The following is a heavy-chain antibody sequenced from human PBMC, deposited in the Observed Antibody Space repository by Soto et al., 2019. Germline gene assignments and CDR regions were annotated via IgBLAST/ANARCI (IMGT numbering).Heavy chain of an antibody. D-gene: IGHD2-21*02. J-gene: IGHJ4*02. Sequence: QVQLVQSGAEVKKPGSSVKVSCKASGGTFSSYAISWVRQAPGQGLEWMGGIIPMFGTANYAQKFQGRVTITADESTSTAYMELSSLRSEDTAVYYCASGGAYCGGDCYHYWGQGTLVTVSS. V-gene: IGHV1-69*01. CDR2: IIPMFGTA. CDR1: GGTFSSYA. CDR3: ASGGAYCGGDCYHY.